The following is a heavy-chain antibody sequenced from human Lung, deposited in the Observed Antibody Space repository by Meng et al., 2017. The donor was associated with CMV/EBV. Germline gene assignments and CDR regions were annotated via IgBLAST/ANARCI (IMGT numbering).Heavy chain of an antibody. CDR1: GVSVSNDDYH. D-gene: IGHD3-16*01. J-gene: IGHJ4*02. CDR2: LYSTGTD. CDR3: VAYLGGIGGRGY. V-gene: IGHV4-61*08. Sequence: SETXSLXXSVSGVSVSNDDYHWSWIRQSPGKGLEWIGQLYSTGTDTFNPSLMSRGTISKDTSKNRFSLTLTSVTAADTAVYFCVAYLGGIGGRGYWGQGRLVTVSS.